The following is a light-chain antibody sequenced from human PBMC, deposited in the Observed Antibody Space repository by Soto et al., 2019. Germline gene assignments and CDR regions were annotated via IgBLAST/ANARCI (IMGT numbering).Light chain of an antibody. V-gene: IGLV2-14*01. CDR2: DVS. Sequence: QSALTQPASVSGSPGQSITISCTGTSSDVGGYNYVSWYQQHPGKAPKLMIYDVSKRPSGVSNRFSGSKSGNTASLTISGLQAEDEADYYCSSYTSSSTLAVVFGGGTKLTVL. CDR3: SSYTSSSTLAVV. J-gene: IGLJ2*01. CDR1: SSDVGGYNY.